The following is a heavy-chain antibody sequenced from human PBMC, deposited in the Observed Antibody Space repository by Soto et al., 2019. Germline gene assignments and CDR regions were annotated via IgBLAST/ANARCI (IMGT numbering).Heavy chain of an antibody. CDR1: GFDFEDYA. D-gene: IGHD3-22*01. J-gene: IGHJ4*02. Sequence: GGSLRLSCAAAGFDFEDYAMHWVRQVPGKGLEWVSLTNSDGTDSYYMDSVKGRFTISRDNAKSTLYLQMDRLRPEDTALYFCVKSLYYYDSSPLDHWGQGTLVTVSS. CDR2: TNSDGTDS. CDR3: VKSLYYYDSSPLDH. V-gene: IGHV3-43D*04.